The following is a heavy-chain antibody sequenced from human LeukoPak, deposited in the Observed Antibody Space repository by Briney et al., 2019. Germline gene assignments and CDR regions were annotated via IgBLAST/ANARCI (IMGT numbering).Heavy chain of an antibody. CDR3: ARDVKTYYDFWSGYASAIDY. Sequence: SGTLSLTCAVSGGSISSSNWWSWVRQPPGKGLEWIGEIYHSGSTNYNPSLKSRVTISVDKSKNQFSLKLSSVTAADAAVYYCARDVKTYYDFWSGYASAIDYWGQGTLVTVSS. CDR1: GGSISSSNW. V-gene: IGHV4-4*02. J-gene: IGHJ4*02. CDR2: IYHSGST. D-gene: IGHD3-3*01.